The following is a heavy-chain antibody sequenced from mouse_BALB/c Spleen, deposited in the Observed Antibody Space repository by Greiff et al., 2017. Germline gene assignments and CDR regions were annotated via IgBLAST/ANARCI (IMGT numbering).Heavy chain of an antibody. CDR2: IRNKANGYTT. Sequence: EVQLVESGGGLVQPGGSLRLSCATSGFTFTDYYMSWVRQPPGKALEWLGFIRNKANGYTTEYSASVKGRFTISRDNSQSILYLQMNTLRAEDSATYYCARDYDGGYYAMDYWGQGTSVTVSS. V-gene: IGHV7-3*02. CDR3: ARDYDGGYYAMDY. J-gene: IGHJ4*01. D-gene: IGHD2-12*01. CDR1: GFTFTDYY.